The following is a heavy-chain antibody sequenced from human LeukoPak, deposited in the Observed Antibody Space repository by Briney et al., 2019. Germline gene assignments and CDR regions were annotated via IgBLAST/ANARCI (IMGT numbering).Heavy chain of an antibody. J-gene: IGHJ4*02. Sequence: GGSLRLSCAASGFTFSSYWMSWVRQAPGKGLEWVASIKQDGGEEFYVDSVKGRFTISRDNAKNSLYLQMNSLRAKDTAVYYCAREDHSNYLYWGQGTLVTVSS. CDR3: AREDHSNYLY. CDR2: IKQDGGEE. CDR1: GFTFSSYW. V-gene: IGHV3-7*01. D-gene: IGHD4-11*01.